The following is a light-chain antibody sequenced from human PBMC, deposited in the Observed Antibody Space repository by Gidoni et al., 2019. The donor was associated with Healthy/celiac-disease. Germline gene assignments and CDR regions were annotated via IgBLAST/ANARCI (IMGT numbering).Light chain of an antibody. CDR3: QQYGSLWT. CDR2: GSS. J-gene: IGKJ1*01. Sequence: PGPLSLSPWETSSLSCRASQSVSSSYLARYLQTPCQAPRLLISGSSSRATGIPDRFSGSGSGTDFPLTISRLAPEVFAVYYCQQYGSLWTFGQGTKVEIK. CDR1: QSVSSSY. V-gene: IGKV3-20*01.